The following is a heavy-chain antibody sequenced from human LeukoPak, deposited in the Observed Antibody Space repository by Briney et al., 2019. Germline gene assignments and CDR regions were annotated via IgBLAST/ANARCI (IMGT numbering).Heavy chain of an antibody. V-gene: IGHV1-8*01. J-gene: IGHJ4*02. CDR1: XXTFTSND. CDR2: MNPTSGNT. CDR3: ARGGDSSGHTDY. Sequence: ASVKXXXXXXXXTFTSNDIXWVGQATGQRLEWMGCMNPTSGNTGYAQKFQGRGTMNRNRYISTDYMEVNRRRDGGPEGYECARGGDSSGHTDYWGQGTLVTVSS. D-gene: IGHD3-22*01.